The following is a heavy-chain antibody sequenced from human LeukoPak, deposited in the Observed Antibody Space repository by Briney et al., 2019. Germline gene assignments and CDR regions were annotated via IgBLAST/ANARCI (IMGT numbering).Heavy chain of an antibody. Sequence: SVKVSCKASGGTFSSYAISWVRQAPGQGLEWMGGFIPIFGTANYAQKFQGRVTITADESTSTAYMELSSLRSEDTAVYYCARSPTIAVAGHWYFDLWGRGTLVTVSS. CDR2: FIPIFGTA. CDR1: GGTFSSYA. V-gene: IGHV1-69*13. J-gene: IGHJ2*01. CDR3: ARSPTIAVAGHWYFDL. D-gene: IGHD6-19*01.